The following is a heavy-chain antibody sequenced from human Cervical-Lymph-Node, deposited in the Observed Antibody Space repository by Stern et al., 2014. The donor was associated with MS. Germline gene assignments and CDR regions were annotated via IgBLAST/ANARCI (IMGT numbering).Heavy chain of an antibody. V-gene: IGHV4-59*02. D-gene: IGHD2-2*01. Sequence: QVQLQESGPGLVKPSETLSLSCAVSGASVSSYSWSWIRQSPGKGLEWVGFIFYSGSTTYNPSLKSRLTISIDTSRNQFSLNLTSLTAADTAIYYCARTAEDYQQPRYFDYWGQGALVTVSS. CDR3: ARTAEDYQQPRYFDY. CDR1: GASVSSYS. J-gene: IGHJ4*02. CDR2: IFYSGST.